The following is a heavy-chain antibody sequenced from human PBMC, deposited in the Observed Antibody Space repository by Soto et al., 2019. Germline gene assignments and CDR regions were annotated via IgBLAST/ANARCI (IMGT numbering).Heavy chain of an antibody. V-gene: IGHV4-39*01. CDR2: VYYRGRS. D-gene: IGHD2-8*01. J-gene: IGHJ4*02. CDR1: GGSVSNSNYY. CDR3: VSQRTSVLTQAYFDY. Sequence: SETLSLTCTVCGGSVSNSNYYWGWIRQSPGKGLEWIGSVYYRGRSYSKSSVKSRVTISVDTSKNQFSLNLNSVTASDTAVYFCVSQRTSVLTQAYFDYWGPGALVTVSS.